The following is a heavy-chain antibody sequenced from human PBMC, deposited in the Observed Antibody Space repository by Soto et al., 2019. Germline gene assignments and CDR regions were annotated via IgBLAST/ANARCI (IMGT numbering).Heavy chain of an antibody. CDR2: FIPIFRTL. CDR1: GGIFGSHG. D-gene: IGHD3-22*01. CDR3: VRDRRIYYSDPHDEFVASDYEV. J-gene: IGHJ3*01. V-gene: IGHV1-69*01. Sequence: QVQLIQSEAEVKKPGSSVRVSCTASGGIFGSHGFSWVRQAPGQRLEWVGGFIPIFRTLTYTEKFQARVRIADDESTNTVYLDLSSLTSEDTAVYYCVRDRRIYYSDPHDEFVASDYEVWGQGTMVSVSS.